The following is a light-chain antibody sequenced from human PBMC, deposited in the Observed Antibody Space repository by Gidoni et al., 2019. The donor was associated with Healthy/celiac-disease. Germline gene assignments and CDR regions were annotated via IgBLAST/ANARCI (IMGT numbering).Light chain of an antibody. CDR1: QDISNY. V-gene: IGKV1-33*01. J-gene: IGKJ2*03. CDR2: DAS. CDR3: QQYDNLPYS. Sequence: DIQMTQSPSSLSASVGDRVTITCQASQDISNYLNWYQQKPGKAPKLLIYDASNLETGVPSRFSGSGAGTDFTLTISSRQPEDIATYYCQQYDNLPYSFGQGTKLEIK.